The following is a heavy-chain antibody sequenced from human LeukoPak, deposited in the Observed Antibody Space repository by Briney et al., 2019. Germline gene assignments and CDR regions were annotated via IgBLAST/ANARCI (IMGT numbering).Heavy chain of an antibody. D-gene: IGHD3-3*01. Sequence: ASVKVSCKASGYTFIGNYMHWLRQAPGQGLEWMGWINPKSGGRSYARKFQGRVTMTRDTSINTVYMELSRLTSDDTAVYYCARDPYGYWSGWYDYWGQGTQVIVSS. CDR2: INPKSGGR. CDR3: ARDPYGYWSGWYDY. J-gene: IGHJ4*02. CDR1: GYTFIGNY. V-gene: IGHV1-2*02.